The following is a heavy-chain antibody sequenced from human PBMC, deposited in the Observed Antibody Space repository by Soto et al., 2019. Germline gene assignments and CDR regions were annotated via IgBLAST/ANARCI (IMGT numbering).Heavy chain of an antibody. CDR1: GGTFSTST. D-gene: IGHD5-12*01. CDR2: TIPLLNVA. J-gene: IGHJ4*02. CDR3: AIDSPIGSTYSGYDAIDS. Sequence: QVQLVQSGAEVKKPGSSVKVSCKASGGTFSTSTFTWVRQAPGQGLEWMGRTIPLLNVADYAQDFQGRVTITADKSTSTAYMELTSLTSKDTAVYYCAIDSPIGSTYSGYDAIDSWGQGTLVTVSS. V-gene: IGHV1-69*08.